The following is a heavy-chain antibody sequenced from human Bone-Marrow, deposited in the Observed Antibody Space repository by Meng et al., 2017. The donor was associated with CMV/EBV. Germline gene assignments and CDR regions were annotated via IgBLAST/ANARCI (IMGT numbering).Heavy chain of an antibody. CDR3: ARERTVTIGQGTHYYYYGMDV. Sequence: SCKASGFTFSSYWMSWVRQAPGKGLEWVANIKQDGSEKYYVDSVKGRFTISRDNAKNSLYLQMNSLRAEDTAVYYCARERTVTIGQGTHYYYYGMDVWGQGTTVTVSS. D-gene: IGHD4-11*01. J-gene: IGHJ6*02. CDR1: GFTFSSYW. CDR2: IKQDGSEK. V-gene: IGHV3-7*01.